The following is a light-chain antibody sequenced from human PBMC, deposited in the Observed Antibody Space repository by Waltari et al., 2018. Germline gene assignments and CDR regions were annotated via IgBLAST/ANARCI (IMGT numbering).Light chain of an antibody. CDR1: QGISSY. J-gene: IGKJ4*01. V-gene: IGKV1-9*01. Sequence: DIQLTQSPSFLSASVGDRVTITCRASQGISSYLAWYQQKPGKAPKLLIYAASTLPSGVPSMFSGSGSGTEFTLTISSLQPEDFATYYCQQLNSYPFTFGGGTKVEIK. CDR2: AAS. CDR3: QQLNSYPFT.